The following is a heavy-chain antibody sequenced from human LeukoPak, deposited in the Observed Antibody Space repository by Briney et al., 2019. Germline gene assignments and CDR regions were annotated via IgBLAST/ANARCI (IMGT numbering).Heavy chain of an antibody. V-gene: IGHV3-9*01. D-gene: IGHD3-10*01. Sequence: PGGSLRLSCAGSGFTFGDYSMHWVRQAPGKGLEWISGIHWTGGIVAYAASVKGRFTISRGNAKNSLYLEMNSLKPEDTALYYCAKLMVGGLTKSPFDSWGQGTLVTVSS. CDR2: IHWTGGIV. J-gene: IGHJ4*02. CDR1: GFTFGDYS. CDR3: AKLMVGGLTKSPFDS.